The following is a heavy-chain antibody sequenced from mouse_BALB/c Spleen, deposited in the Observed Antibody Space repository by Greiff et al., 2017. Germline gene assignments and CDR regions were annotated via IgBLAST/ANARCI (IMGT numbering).Heavy chain of an antibody. D-gene: IGHD2-1*01. CDR1: GFTFSSYT. J-gene: IGHJ3*01. CDR2: ISSGGGNT. CDR3: ASLYGNYVAWFAY. V-gene: IGHV5-9*03. Sequence: EVMLVESGGGLVKPGGSLKLSCAASGFTFSSYTMSWVRQTPEKRLEWVATISSGGGNTYYPDSVKGRFTISRDNAKNNLYLQMSSLRSEDTALYYCASLYGNYVAWFAYWGQGTLVTVSA.